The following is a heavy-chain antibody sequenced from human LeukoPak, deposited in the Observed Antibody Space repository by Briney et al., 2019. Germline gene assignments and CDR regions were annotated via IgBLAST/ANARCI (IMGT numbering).Heavy chain of an antibody. D-gene: IGHD2-2*02. CDR3: ARVVGIVVVPAAITNDAFDI. Sequence: SETLSLTCAVYGGSFSGYYWSWIRQPPGKGLEWIGEINHRGSTNYNPSLKSRVTISVDTSKNQFSLKLSSVTAADTAVYYCARVVGIVVVPAAITNDAFDIWGQGTMVTVSS. CDR1: GGSFSGYY. J-gene: IGHJ3*02. V-gene: IGHV4-34*01. CDR2: INHRGST.